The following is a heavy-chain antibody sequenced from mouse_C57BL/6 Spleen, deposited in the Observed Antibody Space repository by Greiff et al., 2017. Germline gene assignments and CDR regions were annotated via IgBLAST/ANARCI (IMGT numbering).Heavy chain of an antibody. CDR3: ARPIYYGNYWYFGV. Sequence: VQLQQPGAELVRPGSSVKLSCKASGYTFTSYWMDWVKQRPGQGLEWIGNIYPSDSETHYNQKFKDKATLTVDKSSSTAYMQLSSLTSEHSAVYYCARPIYYGNYWYFGVWRTRTTVTVSS. D-gene: IGHD2-1*01. CDR1: GYTFTSYW. V-gene: IGHV1-61*01. CDR2: IYPSDSET. J-gene: IGHJ1*03.